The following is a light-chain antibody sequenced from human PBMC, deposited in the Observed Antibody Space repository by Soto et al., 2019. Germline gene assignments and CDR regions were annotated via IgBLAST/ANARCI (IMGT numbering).Light chain of an antibody. J-gene: IGLJ1*01. CDR3: QSYDRSLSGSRV. CDR1: SSNIGAGYD. Sequence: QSVLTQPPSVSGAPGQRVTISCTGSSSNIGAGYDVHWYQQLPGTAPKLLIYDNTNRPSGVPDRFSGSKSGTSASLAITGLQAEDEADYYCQSYDRSLSGSRVFGTGTKVTGL. V-gene: IGLV1-40*01. CDR2: DNT.